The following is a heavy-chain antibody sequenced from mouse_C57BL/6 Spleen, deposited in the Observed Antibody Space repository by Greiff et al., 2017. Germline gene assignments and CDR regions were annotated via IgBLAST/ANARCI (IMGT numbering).Heavy chain of an antibody. J-gene: IGHJ2*01. V-gene: IGHV1-82*01. CDR2: IYPGDGDT. CDR3: AGTTVVPLDY. D-gene: IGHD1-1*01. Sequence: VQLQQSGPELVKPGASVKTSCKASGYAFSSSWMNWVKQRPGKGLEWIGRIYPGDGDTNYNGKFKGKATLTADKSSSTAYMQLSSLTSEDSAVYFCAGTTVVPLDYWGQGTTLTVSS. CDR1: GYAFSSSW.